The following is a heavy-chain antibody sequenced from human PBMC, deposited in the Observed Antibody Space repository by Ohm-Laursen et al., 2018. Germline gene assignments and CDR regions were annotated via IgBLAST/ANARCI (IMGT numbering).Heavy chain of an antibody. J-gene: IGHJ4*02. V-gene: IGHV3-33*01. CDR2: MWANGRDK. CDR3: ARASSSIAVAGLDY. D-gene: IGHD6-19*01. CDR1: GFTFSIYG. Sequence: SLRLSCAASGFTFSIYGIHWARQAPGKGLEWVAVMWANGRDKYYADSVKGRFTVSRDNSKNTLYLQMNSLRAEDTAVYYCARASSSIAVAGLDYWGQGTLVTVSS.